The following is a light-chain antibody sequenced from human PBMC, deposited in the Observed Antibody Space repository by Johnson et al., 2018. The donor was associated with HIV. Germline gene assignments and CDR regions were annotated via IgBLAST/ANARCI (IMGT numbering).Light chain of an antibody. CDR2: ENN. CDR3: GTLDSSLSAL. J-gene: IGLJ1*01. V-gene: IGLV1-51*02. Sequence: QSVLTQSPSVSAAPGHKVTISCSGSSSNIGNNYVSWYQQLPGTAPKLLIYENNKRPSVIPDRFSGSKSGTSATLDITGLRTGDEADYYCGTLDSSLSALFGTGTKVTVL. CDR1: SSNIGNNY.